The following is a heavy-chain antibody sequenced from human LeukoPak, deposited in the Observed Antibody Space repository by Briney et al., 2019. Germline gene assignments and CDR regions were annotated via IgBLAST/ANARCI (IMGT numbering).Heavy chain of an antibody. Sequence: GGSLRLSCTASGFSFSRYSMSGVRQAPGKGLEWVAYIAYTGTLHYGDSVRGRFAIYRDNAKSTLFPQLHSLGAEDTAVYYCPRDPHSLDYWGQGTLVTVSS. J-gene: IGHJ4*02. CDR1: GFSFSRYS. V-gene: IGHV3-48*01. CDR3: PRDPHSLDY. CDR2: IAYTGTL.